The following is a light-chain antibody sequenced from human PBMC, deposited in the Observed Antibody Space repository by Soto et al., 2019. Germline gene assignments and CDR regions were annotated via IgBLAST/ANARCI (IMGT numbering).Light chain of an antibody. Sequence: DIQMTQSPSSLSASVGDRVTITCRASQSTSSYLNWYQQKPGKAPKVLIYAASSLQSGVPSRISGSGSGTEFTLTISSLQPEDFATYYCQQSYSTPYTFGQGTKLEIK. CDR2: AAS. J-gene: IGKJ2*01. V-gene: IGKV1-39*01. CDR1: QSTSSY. CDR3: QQSYSTPYT.